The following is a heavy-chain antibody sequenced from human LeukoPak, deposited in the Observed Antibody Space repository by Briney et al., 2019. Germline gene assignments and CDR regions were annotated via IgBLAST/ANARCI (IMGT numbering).Heavy chain of an antibody. V-gene: IGHV3-7*01. D-gene: IGHD5-12*01. CDR1: GFTFSSYW. CDR2: IKQDGSEK. Sequence: PGGSLRLSCAASGFTFSSYWMSWVRQAPGKGLEWVANIKQDGSEKYYVDSVKGRFTISRDNAKNSLYLQMNSLRAEDTAVYYCARDPVPRSSGYDRMDVWGKGTTVTVSS. J-gene: IGHJ6*04. CDR3: ARDPVPRSSGYDRMDV.